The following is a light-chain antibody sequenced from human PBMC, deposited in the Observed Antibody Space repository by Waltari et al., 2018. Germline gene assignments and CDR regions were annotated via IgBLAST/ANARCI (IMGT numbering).Light chain of an antibody. J-gene: IGKJ1*01. CDR2: AAS. CDR1: QSITSF. Sequence: DIQMTQSPSSLSASVGDRVTITCRASQSITSFLNWYHHKPGKAPKLLIYAASSLPSGGPSRFSGSGSGTDFTLTISSLQPEYFATDYCQQSYTTPWTFGQGTKVEIK. V-gene: IGKV1-39*01. CDR3: QQSYTTPWT.